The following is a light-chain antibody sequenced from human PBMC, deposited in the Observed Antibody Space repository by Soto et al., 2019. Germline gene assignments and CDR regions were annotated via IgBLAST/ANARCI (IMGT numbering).Light chain of an antibody. CDR3: QQYGSSPTT. CDR1: QSASSY. Sequence: EIVLTQSPGTLSLSPGERATLSCRASQSASSYLAWYQQKPGQAPRLLIYDASNRATGIPARFSGSGSGTDFTLTISRLEPEDFAVYYCQQYGSSPTTFGQGTKVDIK. J-gene: IGKJ1*01. CDR2: DAS. V-gene: IGKV3-20*01.